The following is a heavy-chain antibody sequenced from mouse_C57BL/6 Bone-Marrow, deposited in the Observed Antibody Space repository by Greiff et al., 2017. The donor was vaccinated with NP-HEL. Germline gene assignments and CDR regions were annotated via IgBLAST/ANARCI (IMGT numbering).Heavy chain of an antibody. CDR3: ARRKGLLLFAY. J-gene: IGHJ3*01. CDR2: IYPGSGNT. CDR1: GYSFTSYY. V-gene: IGHV1-66*01. Sequence: LQESGPELVKPGASVKISCKASGYSFTSYYIHWVKQRPGQGLEWIGWIYPGSGNTKYNEKFKGKATLTADTSSSTAYMQLSSLTSEDSAVYYCARRKGLLLFAYWGQGTLVTVSA. D-gene: IGHD1-1*01.